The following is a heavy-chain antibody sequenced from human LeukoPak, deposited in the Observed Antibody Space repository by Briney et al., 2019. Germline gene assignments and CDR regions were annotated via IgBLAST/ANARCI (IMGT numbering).Heavy chain of an antibody. CDR1: GYTFTSYD. CDR2: MNPNSGNT. CDR3: ARGRVATGTHYYYYYMDV. J-gene: IGHJ6*03. Sequence: ASVKVSCKASGYTFTSYDINWVRQATGQGLEWMGWMNPNSGNTGYAQKFQGRVTMTRNTSISTAYMELSSLRSEDTAVYYCARGRVATGTHYYYYYMDVWGKGTTVTVSS. D-gene: IGHD1-1*01. V-gene: IGHV1-8*01.